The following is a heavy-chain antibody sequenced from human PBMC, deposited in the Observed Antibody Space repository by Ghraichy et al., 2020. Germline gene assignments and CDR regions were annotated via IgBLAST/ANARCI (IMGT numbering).Heavy chain of an antibody. Sequence: SVKVSCKASGFTFTSSAMQWVRQARGQRLEWIGWIVVGSGNTNYAQKFQERVTITRDMSTSTAYMELSSLRSEDTAVYYCAAHPLGYCSGGSCWDYWGQGTLVTVSS. V-gene: IGHV1-58*02. J-gene: IGHJ4*02. CDR2: IVVGSGNT. CDR1: GFTFTSSA. D-gene: IGHD2-15*01. CDR3: AAHPLGYCSGGSCWDY.